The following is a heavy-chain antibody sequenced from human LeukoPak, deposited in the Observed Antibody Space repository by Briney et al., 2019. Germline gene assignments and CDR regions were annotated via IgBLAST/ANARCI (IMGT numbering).Heavy chain of an antibody. CDR2: ISSSSGYI. Sequence: GGSLRLSCAASGFTFSTYSMIWVRQAPGKGLEWVSSISSSSGYIYYADSVKGRFTISRDNAKNSLYLQMSSLRAEDTAVYYCARVEAEEYSSGWYQDYWGQGTLVTVSS. D-gene: IGHD6-19*01. J-gene: IGHJ4*02. V-gene: IGHV3-21*01. CDR3: ARVEAEEYSSGWYQDY. CDR1: GFTFSTYS.